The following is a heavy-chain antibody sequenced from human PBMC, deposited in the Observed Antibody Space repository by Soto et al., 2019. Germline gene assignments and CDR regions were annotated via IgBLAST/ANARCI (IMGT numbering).Heavy chain of an antibody. V-gene: IGHV5-10-1*01. D-gene: IGHD6-13*01. CDR3: ARHLQQLDPWDV. CDR1: GYSFTSYW. CDR2: IDPSDSYT. J-gene: IGHJ6*02. Sequence: PGESLKISCKGSGYSFTSYWISWVRQMPGKGLEWMGRIDPSDSYTNYSPSFQGHVTISADKSISTAYLQWSSLKASDTAMYYCARHLQQLDPWDVWGQGTTVTVSS.